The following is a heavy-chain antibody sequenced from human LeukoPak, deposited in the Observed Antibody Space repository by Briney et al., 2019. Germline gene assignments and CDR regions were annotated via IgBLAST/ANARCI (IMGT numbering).Heavy chain of an antibody. CDR3: ARVHYLEPIN. V-gene: IGHV3-21*01. Sequence: NPGGSLRPSWAASGFTFSSHSMNWVRQAPGKGLEWGSSISSCRRYIYYADSVKGRFTISIDNAKNSLYLQMNSLRAEDTAVYYWARVHYLEPINWGQGTLVTVSS. D-gene: IGHD1-1*01. J-gene: IGHJ4*02. CDR2: ISSCRRYI. CDR1: GFTFSSHS.